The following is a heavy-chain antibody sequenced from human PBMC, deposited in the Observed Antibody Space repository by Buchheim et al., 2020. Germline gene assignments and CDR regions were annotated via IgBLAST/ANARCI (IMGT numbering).Heavy chain of an antibody. CDR3: AKDTYCSGGSCYHTSTKDVGLVDY. V-gene: IGHV3-30*18. Sequence: QVQLVESGGGVVQPGRSLRLSCAASGFTFSSYGMHWVRQAPGKGLEWVAVISYDGSNKYYADSVKGRFTISRDNSKNTLYLQMNSLRAEDTAVYYCAKDTYCSGGSCYHTSTKDVGLVDYWGQGTL. J-gene: IGHJ4*02. CDR1: GFTFSSYG. CDR2: ISYDGSNK. D-gene: IGHD2-15*01.